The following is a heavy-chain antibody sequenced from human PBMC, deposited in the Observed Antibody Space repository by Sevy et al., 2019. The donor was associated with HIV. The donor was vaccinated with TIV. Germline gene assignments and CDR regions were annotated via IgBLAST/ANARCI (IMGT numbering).Heavy chain of an antibody. CDR1: GGSISSGGYY. CDR3: AWGEWELLGGFDY. V-gene: IGHV4-31*03. D-gene: IGHD1-26*01. Sequence: SEILSLTCTVSGGSISSGGYYWSWIRQHPGKGLEWIGYIYHSGSTYYNPTLKSRVTISVDTSKKQFSLKLSSVTAADTNAYYCAWGEWELLGGFDYWGQGTLVTVSS. J-gene: IGHJ4*02. CDR2: IYHSGST.